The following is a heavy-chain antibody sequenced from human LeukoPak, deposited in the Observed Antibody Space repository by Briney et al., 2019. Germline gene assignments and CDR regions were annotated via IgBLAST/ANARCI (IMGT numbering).Heavy chain of an antibody. J-gene: IGHJ6*03. CDR2: INPNSGGT. D-gene: IGHD3-10*01. Sequence: ASVKVSCKASGYTFTGYYMHWVRQAPGQGLEWMGRINPNSGGTNYAQKFQGRVAMTRDTSISTAYMELSRLRSDDTAVYYCASGSSGVPYYYYYMDVWGKGTTVTVSS. V-gene: IGHV1-2*06. CDR1: GYTFTGYY. CDR3: ASGSSGVPYYYYYMDV.